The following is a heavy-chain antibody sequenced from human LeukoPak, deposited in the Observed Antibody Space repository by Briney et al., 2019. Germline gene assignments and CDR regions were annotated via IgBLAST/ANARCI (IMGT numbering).Heavy chain of an antibody. D-gene: IGHD1-26*01. Sequence: GGSLRLSCVVSGFTFSSYWMSWVRQAPGKGLEWVSAISGSGGSTYYADSVKGRFTISRDNSKNTLYLQMNSLRAEDTAVYYCAKCGSYSPNDAFDIWGQGTMVTVSS. J-gene: IGHJ3*02. CDR3: AKCGSYSPNDAFDI. CDR2: ISGSGGST. V-gene: IGHV3-23*01. CDR1: GFTFSSYW.